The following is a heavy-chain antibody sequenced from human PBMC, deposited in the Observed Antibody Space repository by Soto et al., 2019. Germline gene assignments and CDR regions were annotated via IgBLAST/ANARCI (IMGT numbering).Heavy chain of an antibody. J-gene: IGHJ3*02. CDR3: ASSGKQLLVDAFDI. V-gene: IGHV3-30*03. D-gene: IGHD3-10*01. Sequence: QVQLVESGGGVVQPGRSLRLSCAASGFTFSSYGMHWVCQAPGKGLEWVAVISYDGSNKYYADSVKGRFTISRDNSKNTLYLQMNSLRAEDTAVYYCASSGKQLLVDAFDIWGQGTMVTVSS. CDR2: ISYDGSNK. CDR1: GFTFSSYG.